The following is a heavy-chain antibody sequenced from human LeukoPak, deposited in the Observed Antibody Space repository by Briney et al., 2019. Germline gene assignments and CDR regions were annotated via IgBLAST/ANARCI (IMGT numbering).Heavy chain of an antibody. CDR2: IWYDGSNK. J-gene: IGHJ4*02. CDR3: ARPPRPGVVGATPFDY. CDR1: GFTFSSYA. Sequence: GGSLRLSCAASGFTFSSYAMHWVRQAPGKGLEWVAVIWYDGSNKYYADSVKGRFTISRDNSKNTLYLQMNSLRAEDTAVYYCARPPRPGVVGATPFDYWGQGTLVTVSS. V-gene: IGHV3-33*08. D-gene: IGHD1-26*01.